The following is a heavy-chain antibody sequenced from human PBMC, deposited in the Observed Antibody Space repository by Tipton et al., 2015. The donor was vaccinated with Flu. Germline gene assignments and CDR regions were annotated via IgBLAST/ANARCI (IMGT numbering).Heavy chain of an antibody. J-gene: IGHJ6*02. Sequence: TLSLTCTVSGGSISSSSYHWAWIRQPPGKGLEWIASIDYRGSTHHDPSLKSRVTISFDTSKNQFSLKLSSVTAADTAVYYCARGRDAYCSSTSCYDYYYFYGMDVWGQGTTVTVSS. D-gene: IGHD2-2*01. CDR1: GGSISSSSYH. V-gene: IGHV4-39*07. CDR2: IDYRGST. CDR3: ARGRDAYCSSTSCYDYYYFYGMDV.